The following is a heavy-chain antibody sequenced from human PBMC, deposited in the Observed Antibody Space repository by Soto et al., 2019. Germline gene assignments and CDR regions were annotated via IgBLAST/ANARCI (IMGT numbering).Heavy chain of an antibody. J-gene: IGHJ4*02. CDR1: DGSISSSSYY. CDR2: IYYSGST. Sequence: PSQTLSLNCTVSDGSISSSSYYRGRIRQPPGKGLEWIGSIYYSGSTYYNPSLKSRVTISVDTSKNQFSLKLSSVTAADTAVYYCARISLEYSSSSFDYWGQGTLVPVSS. D-gene: IGHD6-6*01. CDR3: ARISLEYSSSSFDY. V-gene: IGHV4-39*01.